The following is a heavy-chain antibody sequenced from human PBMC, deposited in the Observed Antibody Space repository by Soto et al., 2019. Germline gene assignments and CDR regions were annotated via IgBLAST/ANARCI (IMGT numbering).Heavy chain of an antibody. CDR1: GGSISSYY. J-gene: IGHJ5*02. CDR3: ARLLFGAANWFDP. D-gene: IGHD3-10*01. CDR2: IYYSGST. Sequence: QVQLQESGPGLVKPSETLSLTCTVSGGSISSYYWSWSRQPPGKGLEWIGYIYYSGSTNYNPSLKSRVTISVDTSKYQFSLKLSSVTAADTAVYYCARLLFGAANWFDPLGQGTLVTVSS. V-gene: IGHV4-59*01.